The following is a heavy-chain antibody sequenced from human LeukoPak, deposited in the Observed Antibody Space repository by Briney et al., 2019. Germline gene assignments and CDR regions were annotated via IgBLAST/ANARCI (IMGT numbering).Heavy chain of an antibody. V-gene: IGHV3-30*04. D-gene: IGHD3-22*01. CDR1: GFTFSSYA. CDR2: ISYDGSNK. CDR3: ARDGTYYYDSSGYYRPFSVLGFDY. Sequence: PGGSLRLSCAASGFTFSSYAMHWVRQAPGKGLEGVAVISYDGSNKYYADSVKGGFTISRDNTKNTLYLQMNRLRAEDTAVYYCARDGTYYYDSSGYYRPFSVLGFDYWGQGTLVTVSS. J-gene: IGHJ4*02.